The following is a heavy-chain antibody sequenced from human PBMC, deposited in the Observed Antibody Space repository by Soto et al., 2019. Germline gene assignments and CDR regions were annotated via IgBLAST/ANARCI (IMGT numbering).Heavy chain of an antibody. CDR3: AYSLGSGRHPYFDY. CDR1: GGSISSGGYS. CDR2: IYYSGST. J-gene: IGHJ4*02. D-gene: IGHD1-26*01. V-gene: IGHV4-61*08. Sequence: SETLSLTCAVSGGSISSGGYSWSWIRQHPGKGLEWIGYIYYSGSTNYNPSLKSRVTISVDTSKNQFSLKLSSVTAADTAVYYCAYSLGSGRHPYFDYWGQGTLVTVSS.